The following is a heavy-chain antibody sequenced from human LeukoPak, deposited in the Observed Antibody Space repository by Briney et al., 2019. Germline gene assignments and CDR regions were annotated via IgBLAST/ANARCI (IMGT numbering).Heavy chain of an antibody. CDR1: GGTFSSYA. V-gene: IGHV1-69*01. D-gene: IGHD3-10*02. Sequence: GASVKGSCKGFGGTFSSYAISWVRQAPGQGLEWMGGIIPIFGTANYAQKFQGRVTITADESTSTAYMELSSLRSEDTAVYYCARDVRGDGVDYWGQGTLVTVSS. CDR2: IIPIFGTA. J-gene: IGHJ4*02. CDR3: ARDVRGDGVDY.